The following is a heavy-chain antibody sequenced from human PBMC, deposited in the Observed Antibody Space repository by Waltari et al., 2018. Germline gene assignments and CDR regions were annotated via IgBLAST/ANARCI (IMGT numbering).Heavy chain of an antibody. CDR1: GFVFRSSG. D-gene: IGHD3-10*01. Sequence: DLLVESGGGVVQPGKSLRLSCAASGFVFRSSGMHWVRQAPGKGLVWVARINSDGSSTTYADSVKGRFTISRDNAKNTVYLQMNSLRVEDTAVYYCTRALWLGELYDYWGQGTLVTVSS. CDR3: TRALWLGELYDY. CDR2: INSDGSST. V-gene: IGHV3-74*02. J-gene: IGHJ4*02.